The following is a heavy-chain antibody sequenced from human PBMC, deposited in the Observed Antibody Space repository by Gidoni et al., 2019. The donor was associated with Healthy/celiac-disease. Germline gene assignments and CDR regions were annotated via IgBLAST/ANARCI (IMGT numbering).Heavy chain of an antibody. Sequence: QLQLQESGPGLVKPSETLSLTCTVPGGSIRSSSYYWGWIRQPPGQGLEWIGSIYYSGSTYYNPSLKSRVTISVDTSKNQFALKLSSVTAADTAVYYCARFGYCSGGSCYPGDYYYGMDVWGQGTTVTVSS. CDR1: GGSIRSSSYY. CDR3: ARFGYCSGGSCYPGDYYYGMDV. V-gene: IGHV4-39*01. CDR2: IYYSGST. D-gene: IGHD2-15*01. J-gene: IGHJ6*02.